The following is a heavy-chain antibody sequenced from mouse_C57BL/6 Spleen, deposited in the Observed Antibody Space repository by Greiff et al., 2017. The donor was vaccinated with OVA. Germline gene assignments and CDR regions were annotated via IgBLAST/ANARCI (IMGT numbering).Heavy chain of an antibody. CDR3: ARSSVDYWYFDV. J-gene: IGHJ1*03. CDR2: IDPSDSYT. D-gene: IGHD2-4*01. Sequence: QVQLQQPGAELVKPGASVKLSCKASGYIFTSYWMQWVKQRPGQGLEWVGGIDPSDSYTHYNQKFKGKATLTVDTSSSTAYMQLNSLTSEDSAVYYCARSSVDYWYFDVWDTGTTVTVSS. V-gene: IGHV1-50*01. CDR1: GYIFTSYW.